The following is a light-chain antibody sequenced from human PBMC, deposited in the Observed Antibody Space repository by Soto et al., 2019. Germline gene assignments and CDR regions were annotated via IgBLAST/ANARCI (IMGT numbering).Light chain of an antibody. CDR2: EVS. V-gene: IGLV2-14*01. J-gene: IGLJ1*01. CDR1: SSDVGSYNY. CDR3: SSYTRTTTTYV. Sequence: QSVLTQPASVSGSPGQSITISCTGTSSDVGSYNYVSWYQQHPGKAPKLMIYEVSNRPLGVSNRFSGSKSGNTASLTISGLQAEDEADYYCSSYTRTTTTYVFGTGTKVTVL.